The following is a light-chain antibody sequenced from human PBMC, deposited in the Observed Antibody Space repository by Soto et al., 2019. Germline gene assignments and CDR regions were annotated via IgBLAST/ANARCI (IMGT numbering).Light chain of an antibody. CDR1: SSDVAGYNY. CDR2: EAS. V-gene: IGLV2-8*01. CDR3: SSYAGSNKLV. J-gene: IGLJ3*02. Sequence: QSALTQPPSASGSPGQSVTMSCTGTSSDVAGYNYVSWYQQYPGKAPKLMIYEASKRPSGVPDRFSGSKSGNTASLTVSGLQAEDEAYYYCSSYAGSNKLVFGGGTKLTVL.